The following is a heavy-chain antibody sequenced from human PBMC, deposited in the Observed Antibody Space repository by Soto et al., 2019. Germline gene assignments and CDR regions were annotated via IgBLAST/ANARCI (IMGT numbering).Heavy chain of an antibody. Sequence: SETLSLTCTVSGGSINTYYWSWIRQPPGKGLEWIGYIFYSGNTNYNPSLKSRVTISVDTSKNQVSLNLSSVTAADTAVYYCARTPDRWGQGTLVTVSS. CDR1: GGSINTYY. CDR2: IFYSGNT. CDR3: ARTPDR. V-gene: IGHV4-59*12. J-gene: IGHJ5*02.